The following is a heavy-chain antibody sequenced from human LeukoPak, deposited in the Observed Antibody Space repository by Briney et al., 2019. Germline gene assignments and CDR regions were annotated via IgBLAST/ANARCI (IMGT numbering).Heavy chain of an antibody. Sequence: GGSLRLSCAASGFSVSSNYMSWDRQAPGKGLEWVSVIYSGGSTYYADSVKGRFTISRDNSKNTLYLQMNSLRAEDTAVYYCARVGVDTYYDILTGYSKKYYFDYWGQGTLVTVSS. V-gene: IGHV3-53*01. CDR2: IYSGGST. D-gene: IGHD3-9*01. J-gene: IGHJ4*02. CDR3: ARVGVDTYYDILTGYSKKYYFDY. CDR1: GFSVSSNY.